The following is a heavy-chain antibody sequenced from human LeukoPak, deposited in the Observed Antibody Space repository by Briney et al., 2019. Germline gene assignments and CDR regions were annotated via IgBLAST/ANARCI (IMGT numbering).Heavy chain of an antibody. Sequence: PGGSLRLSYAASRFTFSNYWMSWVRQAPGKGLEWVANIKGDGSYKYYMDSVKGRFTISRDNAKSSLYLQMNTLRAEDTAVYYCAKGSYYDSSGSFYFDYWGQGTLVTVSS. CDR2: IKGDGSYK. CDR1: RFTFSNYW. CDR3: AKGSYYDSSGSFYFDY. J-gene: IGHJ4*02. D-gene: IGHD3-22*01. V-gene: IGHV3-7*03.